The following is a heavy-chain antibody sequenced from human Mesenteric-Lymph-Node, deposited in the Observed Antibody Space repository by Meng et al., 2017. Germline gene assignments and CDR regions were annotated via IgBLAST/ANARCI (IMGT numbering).Heavy chain of an antibody. CDR3: AKRMIVRGGPYDY. J-gene: IGHJ4*02. CDR2: VSPSGTT. V-gene: IGHV3-23*01. Sequence: GGSLRLSCAASGFTFTDYVMSWVRQAPGKGLEWVSGVSPSGTTFYADSVKGRFTISRDNSKSTLFLQMNSLRAEDTALYYCAKRMIVRGGPYDYWGQGTLVTVSS. D-gene: IGHD3-22*01. CDR1: GFTFTDYV.